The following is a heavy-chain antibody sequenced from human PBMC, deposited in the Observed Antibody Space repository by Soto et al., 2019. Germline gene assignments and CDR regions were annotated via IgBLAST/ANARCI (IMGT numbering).Heavy chain of an antibody. CDR3: ATSVNSAMAFNY. D-gene: IGHD5-18*01. J-gene: IGHJ4*02. V-gene: IGHV1-46*01. CDR2: INPNGGIT. CDR1: GYTFTHYY. Sequence: ASVKVSCKASGYTFTHYYIHWVRQAPGQGLEWMGIINPNGGITTYAQKFRAGFSMTRDTSTSTVYLELSSLRSEDSAVYYCATSVNSAMAFNYWGQGTLVTVSS.